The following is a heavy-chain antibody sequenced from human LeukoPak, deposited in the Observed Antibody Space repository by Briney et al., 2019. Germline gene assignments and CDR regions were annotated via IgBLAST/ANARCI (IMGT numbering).Heavy chain of an antibody. CDR2: IIPILGIA. CDR1: GGTFSSYA. D-gene: IGHD6-19*01. J-gene: IGHJ4*02. V-gene: IGHV1-69*04. CDR3: AIDLPGIAVAGTHPFDY. Sequence: SVKVSCKASGGTFSSYAISWVRQPPGQRLEWMGRIIPILGIANYAHKFQGRVTITADKSTSTAYMELSSLRSADTAVYYCAIDLPGIAVAGTHPFDYWGQGPLVTVSS.